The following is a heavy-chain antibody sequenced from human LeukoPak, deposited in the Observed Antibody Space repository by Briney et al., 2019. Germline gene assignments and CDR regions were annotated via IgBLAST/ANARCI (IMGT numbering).Heavy chain of an antibody. V-gene: IGHV4-59*01. J-gene: IGHJ6*03. D-gene: IGHD3-10*01. CDR2: TYYSGST. CDR1: GGSISSYY. Sequence: SETLSLTCTVSGGSISSYYWSWIRQPPGKGLEWIGYTYYSGSTNYNPSLKSRVTISVDTSKNQFSLKLSSVTAADTAVYYCARVNVTMVRGVINGYYYYYYMDVWGKGTTVTISS. CDR3: ARVNVTMVRGVINGYYYYYYMDV.